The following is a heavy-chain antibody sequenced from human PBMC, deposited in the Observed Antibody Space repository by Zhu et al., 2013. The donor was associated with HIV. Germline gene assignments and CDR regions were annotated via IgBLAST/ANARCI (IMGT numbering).Heavy chain of an antibody. V-gene: IGHV1-3*01. CDR3: ARDDEYCTNGVCYNYYYGMDV. D-gene: IGHD2-8*01. CDR1: GYTFTSYA. CDR2: INAGNGNT. Sequence: QVQLVQSGAEVKKPGASVKVSCKASGYTFTSYAMHWVRQAPGQRLEWMGWINAGNGNTKYSQKFQGRVTITRDTSASTAYMELSSLRSEDTAVYYCARDDEYCTNGVCYNYYYGMDVWGQGTTGHRLL. J-gene: IGHJ6*02.